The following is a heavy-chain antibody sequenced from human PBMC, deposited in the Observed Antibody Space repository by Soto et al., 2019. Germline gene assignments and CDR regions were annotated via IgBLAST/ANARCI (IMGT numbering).Heavy chain of an antibody. Sequence: EVQLVESGGGLVQPGGSLRLSCAASGFTFSSYWMHWVRQAPGKGLVWVSRITSDGSSTSYADSVKGRFTISRDNAKNKLYLQMNSLRAEDTAVYYCAREACSGGSCFYFGPDDWGQGTLVTVSS. V-gene: IGHV3-74*01. CDR3: AREACSGGSCFYFGPDD. CDR2: ITSDGSST. D-gene: IGHD2-15*01. J-gene: IGHJ4*02. CDR1: GFTFSSYW.